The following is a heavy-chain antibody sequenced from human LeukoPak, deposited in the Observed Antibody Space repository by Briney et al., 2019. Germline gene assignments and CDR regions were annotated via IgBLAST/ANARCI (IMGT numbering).Heavy chain of an antibody. D-gene: IGHD2-21*02. J-gene: IGHJ4*02. V-gene: IGHV3-53*01. Sequence: GGSLRLSCAASGFTVSSNYMSWVRQAPGKGLEWVSVIYSGGSTYYADSVKGRFTISRDNSKNTLYLQMNSLRAEDTAVYYCARTSYCGGDCSFDYWGQGTLVTVSS. CDR3: ARTSYCGGDCSFDY. CDR1: GFTVSSNY. CDR2: IYSGGST.